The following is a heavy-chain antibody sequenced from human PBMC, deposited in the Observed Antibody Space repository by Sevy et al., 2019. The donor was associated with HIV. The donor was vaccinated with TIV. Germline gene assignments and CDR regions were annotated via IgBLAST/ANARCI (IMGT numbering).Heavy chain of an antibody. CDR3: VHLWDIVVVPAAQYYYYGMDV. CDR2: ISYDGSNK. CDR1: GSTFSSYA. D-gene: IGHD2-2*01. J-gene: IGHJ6*02. Sequence: GGSLRLSCAASGSTFSSYAMHWVRQAPGKGLEWVAVISYDGSNKYYADSVKGRFTISRDNSKNTLYLQMNSLRAEDTAVYYCVHLWDIVVVPAAQYYYYGMDVWGQGTTVTVSS. V-gene: IGHV3-30*04.